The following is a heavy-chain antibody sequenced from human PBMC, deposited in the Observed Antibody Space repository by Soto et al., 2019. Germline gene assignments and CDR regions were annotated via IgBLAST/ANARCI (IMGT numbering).Heavy chain of an antibody. Sequence: SQTLSLTCAISGESVSSNSAAWNWIRQSPSRGLEWLGRTYYRSRWYHDYTVSVKSRITINPDTSKNQFSLRLSSVTAADTAVYYCARATGTLRSRNCDYWGQGSLVTVSS. J-gene: IGHJ4*02. CDR2: TYYRSRWYH. CDR1: GESVSSNSAA. CDR3: ARATGTLRSRNCDY. V-gene: IGHV6-1*01. D-gene: IGHD1-1*01.